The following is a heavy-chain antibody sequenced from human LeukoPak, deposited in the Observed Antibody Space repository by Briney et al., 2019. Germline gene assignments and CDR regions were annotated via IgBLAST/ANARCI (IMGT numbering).Heavy chain of an antibody. D-gene: IGHD2-2*01. CDR1: GYTFTSYD. Sequence: GASVKVSCKASGYTFTSYDINWVRQATGQGLEWMGWMNPNSGNTGYAQKFQGRVTMTRNTSISTAYMELSSLRSEDTAVYYCARDWLHGVPEFGYYYGMDVWGQGTTVTVSS. CDR3: ARDWLHGVPEFGYYYGMDV. V-gene: IGHV1-8*01. J-gene: IGHJ6*02. CDR2: MNPNSGNT.